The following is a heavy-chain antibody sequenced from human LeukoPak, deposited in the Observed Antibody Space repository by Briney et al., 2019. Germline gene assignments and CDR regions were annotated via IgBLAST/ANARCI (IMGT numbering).Heavy chain of an antibody. CDR3: ARDPRIAAAGSYYYYGMDV. CDR1: GFTVSSSY. V-gene: IGHV3-66*01. Sequence: PGGSLRLSCAASGFTVSSSYMNWVRQAPGKGLEWVSLIYSGGSTHYADSVKGRFTISRDNSKNTPYLQMNSLRAEDTAVYYCARDPRIAAAGSYYYYGMDVWGQGTTVTVSS. J-gene: IGHJ6*02. D-gene: IGHD6-13*01. CDR2: IYSGGST.